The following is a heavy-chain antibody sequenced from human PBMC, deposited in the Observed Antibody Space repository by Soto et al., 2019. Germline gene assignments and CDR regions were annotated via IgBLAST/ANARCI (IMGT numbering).Heavy chain of an antibody. CDR3: ARDAEDYCSGGRCYHQGY. CDR1: GFTFSSYG. D-gene: IGHD2-15*01. J-gene: IGHJ4*02. Sequence: PGGSLRLSCAASGFTFSSYGMHWVRQAPGKGLEWVAVIWYDGSNKYYADSVKGRFTISRDNSKNTLYLQMNSLRAEDTAVYYCARDAEDYCSGGRCYHQGYWGPGILVTVSS. CDR2: IWYDGSNK. V-gene: IGHV3-33*01.